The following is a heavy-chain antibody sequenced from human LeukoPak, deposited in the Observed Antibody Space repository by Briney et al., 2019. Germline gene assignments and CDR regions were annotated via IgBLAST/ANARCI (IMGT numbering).Heavy chain of an antibody. V-gene: IGHV3-33*01. J-gene: IGHJ4*02. D-gene: IGHD3-10*01. Sequence: GGSLRLSCAASGFPFSGSGMHWVRQAPGKGLEWVAIVWYDGSNQYYADSVEGRFTISRDNSKNTVDLQMNSLRVEDTAVYYCARDRSRLLFWIGVVDNWGQGTLVTVSS. CDR3: ARDRSRLLFWIGVVDN. CDR2: VWYDGSNQ. CDR1: GFPFSGSG.